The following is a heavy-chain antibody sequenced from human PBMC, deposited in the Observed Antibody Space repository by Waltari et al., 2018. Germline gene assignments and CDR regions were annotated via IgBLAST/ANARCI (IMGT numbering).Heavy chain of an antibody. CDR1: GGTFSSDG. D-gene: IGHD3-9*01. Sequence: QVELVQYGAEVKKPGSSVKVSCKASGGTFSSDGINWVRQAPGQGLEWMGGIIPIFGITNYAQKFKGRVTIIADKSTGTAYMELSSLRSEDTAVYYCARVSNYNILTGYSDYYYYGLDVWGQGTTVSVSS. CDR2: IIPIFGIT. J-gene: IGHJ6*02. V-gene: IGHV1-69*17. CDR3: ARVSNYNILTGYSDYYYYGLDV.